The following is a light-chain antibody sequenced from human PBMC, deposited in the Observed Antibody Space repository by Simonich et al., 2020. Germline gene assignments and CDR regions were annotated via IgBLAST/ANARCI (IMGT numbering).Light chain of an antibody. J-gene: IGLJ1*01. V-gene: IGLV2-14*01. CDR1: SSDVGGYNY. CDR3: SSYTSSSTYF. Sequence: QSALTQPASVSGSPGQSITISCTGTSSDVGGYNYVSWYQQHPGKAPQLMIYDVSKRPSGVSNRFSGSKSGNTASLTISGLQAEDEADYYCSSYTSSSTYFFGTGTKVTVL. CDR2: DVS.